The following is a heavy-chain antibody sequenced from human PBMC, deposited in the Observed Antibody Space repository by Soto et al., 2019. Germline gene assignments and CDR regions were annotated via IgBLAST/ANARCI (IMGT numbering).Heavy chain of an antibody. CDR1: GDSVSTNTAT. CDR2: TYYRSKWYN. CDR3: ARLIGNSWLDS. V-gene: IGHV6-1*01. J-gene: IGHJ5*01. Sequence: SETLSLTCAISGDSVSTNTATWDWISQSPSRGLEWLGRTYYRSKWYNDYAVSVKSRITINPDTSNNQLSLQLNSVTPDDTAVYYGARLIGNSWLDSWGQRTLVTVPS. D-gene: IGHD2-8*01.